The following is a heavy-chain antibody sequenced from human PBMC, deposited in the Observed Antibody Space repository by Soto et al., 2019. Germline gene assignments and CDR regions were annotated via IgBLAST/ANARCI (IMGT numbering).Heavy chain of an antibody. CDR1: GYNFATDW. J-gene: IGHJ6*02. D-gene: IGHD5-18*01. Sequence: ESLKISGKGSGYNFATDWIGWVRQMPGKCPACMGIIYPADSDTRYPPSFQGQVTISDGTHIRPVLLQLSSLRASDTAMYYCACHWHSYSFNYCRDMGVWGQLTRVTVSS. V-gene: IGHV5-51*04. CDR2: IYPADSDT. CDR3: ACHWHSYSFNYCRDMGV.